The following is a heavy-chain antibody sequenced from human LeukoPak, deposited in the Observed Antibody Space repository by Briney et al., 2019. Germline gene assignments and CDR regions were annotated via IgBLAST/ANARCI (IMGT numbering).Heavy chain of an antibody. CDR3: ARARMDTAIVLLDY. J-gene: IGHJ4*02. D-gene: IGHD5-18*01. CDR1: GGSFSGYY. V-gene: IGHV4-34*01. Sequence: AETLSLTCAVYGGSFSGYYWSWIRQPPGKGLEWIGEINHSGSTNYNPSLKSRVTISVDTSKNQFSLKLSSVTAADTAVYYCARARMDTAIVLLDYWGQGTLVTVSS. CDR2: INHSGST.